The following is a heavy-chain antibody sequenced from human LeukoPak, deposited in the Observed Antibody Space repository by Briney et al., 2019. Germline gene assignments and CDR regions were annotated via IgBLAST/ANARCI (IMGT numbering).Heavy chain of an antibody. D-gene: IGHD3-16*01. CDR2: IRYGGGNK. CDR1: GFTFSSYT. J-gene: IGHJ4*02. V-gene: IGHV3-30*02. Sequence: GGSLRLSCAASGFTFSSYTMHWVRQAPGKGLEWVAFIRYGGGNKYYADSVKGRFTISRDNSKDTLYLQMNSLSADDTAVYYCAKGSGGSYFDYWGQGTLVTVSS. CDR3: AKGSGGSYFDY.